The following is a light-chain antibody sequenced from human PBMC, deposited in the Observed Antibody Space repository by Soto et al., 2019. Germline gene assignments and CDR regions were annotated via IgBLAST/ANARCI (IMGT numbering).Light chain of an antibody. CDR3: CSYAGSSTFV. CDR1: SSDVGSYNL. V-gene: IGLV2-23*01. J-gene: IGLJ1*01. CDR2: EGS. Sequence: QSVLTQSASVSGSPGQSITISCTGTSSDVGSYNLVSWYQQHPGKAPKLMIYEGSKRPSGVSNRFSGSKSGNTASLTISGLQAEGEADYFCCSYAGSSTFVFGTGTKLTVL.